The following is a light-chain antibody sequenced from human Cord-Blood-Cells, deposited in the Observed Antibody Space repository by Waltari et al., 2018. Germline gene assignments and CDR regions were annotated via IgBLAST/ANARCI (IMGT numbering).Light chain of an antibody. CDR1: QSISSY. CDR2: AAS. J-gene: IGKJ2*01. V-gene: IGKV1-39*01. Sequence: DIQLTQSPSSLSASVGDRVTITCRASQSISSYLNCYQQKPGKAPKLLIYAASSLQSGVPSRFSGSGAGTDFTLSISSLQPEDFATYYCQQSYSTPYTFGQGTKLEMK. CDR3: QQSYSTPYT.